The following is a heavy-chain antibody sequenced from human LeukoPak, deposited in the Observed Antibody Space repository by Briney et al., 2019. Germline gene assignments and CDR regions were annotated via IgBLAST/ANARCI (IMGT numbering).Heavy chain of an antibody. CDR1: GFTFSSYA. CDR3: AKGNYDFWSGSDV. D-gene: IGHD3-3*01. Sequence: PGGSLRLSCAASGFTFSSYAMSWVRQAPGKGPEWVSGISGSGGSTYYADSVKGRFTISRDNSKNTLYLQMNSLRAEDTAVYYCAKGNYDFWSGSDVWGQGTTVTVSS. J-gene: IGHJ6*02. V-gene: IGHV3-23*01. CDR2: ISGSGGST.